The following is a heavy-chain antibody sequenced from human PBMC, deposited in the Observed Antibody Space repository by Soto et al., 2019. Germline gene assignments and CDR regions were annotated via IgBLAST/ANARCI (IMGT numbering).Heavy chain of an antibody. CDR2: VFAGSGGT. CDR1: GFTFSAYT. D-gene: IGHD3-9*01. Sequence: PGGSLRLSCAASGFTFSAYTMGWVRLTPGKGLEWVTSVFAGSGGTDYADSVAGRFSISRDNSKNMLYLQMNSLGVDDTAVYYCARDRQPDGIWTFDSWGRGALVTVSS. J-gene: IGHJ4*02. V-gene: IGHV3-23*01. CDR3: ARDRQPDGIWTFDS.